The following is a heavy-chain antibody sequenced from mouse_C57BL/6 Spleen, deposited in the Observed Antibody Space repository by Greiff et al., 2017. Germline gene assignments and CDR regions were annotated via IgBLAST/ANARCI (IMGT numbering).Heavy chain of an antibody. V-gene: IGHV1-82*01. CDR3: ARGDYSNYLYAMDY. D-gene: IGHD2-5*01. CDR2: IYPGDGDT. CDR1: GYAFSSSW. J-gene: IGHJ4*01. Sequence: VQLVESGPELVKPGASVKISCKASGYAFSSSWMNWVKQRPGKGLEWIGRIYPGDGDTNYNGKFKGKATLTADKSSSTAYMQLSSLTSEDSAVYFCARGDYSNYLYAMDYWGQGTSVTVSS.